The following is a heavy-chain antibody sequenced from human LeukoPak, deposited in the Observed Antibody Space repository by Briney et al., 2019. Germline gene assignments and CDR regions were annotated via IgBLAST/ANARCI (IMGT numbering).Heavy chain of an antibody. Sequence: ASETLSLTCAVYGGSFSGYYWNWIRQPPGKGLEWIGEINHSGSTNYNPSLKSRVTISVDTSKNQFSLKLSSVIAADTAVYYCARGGATMVRGVHGYWGQGTLVTVSS. CDR2: INHSGST. CDR1: GGSFSGYY. D-gene: IGHD3-10*01. CDR3: ARGGATMVRGVHGY. J-gene: IGHJ4*02. V-gene: IGHV4-34*01.